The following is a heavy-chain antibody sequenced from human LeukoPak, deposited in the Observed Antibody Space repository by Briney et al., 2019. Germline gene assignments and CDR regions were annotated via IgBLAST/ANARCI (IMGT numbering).Heavy chain of an antibody. Sequence: GGSLRLSCAASGFTFTSYAMSWVRQAPGKGLEWVAVISYDGSNKNYADSVKGRFTISRDNSKSTLYLQMNSLRAEDTAVYYCARDLWGDFDNWGQGTLVTVSS. CDR2: ISYDGSNK. J-gene: IGHJ5*02. D-gene: IGHD3-10*01. CDR3: ARDLWGDFDN. V-gene: IGHV3-30*03. CDR1: GFTFTSYA.